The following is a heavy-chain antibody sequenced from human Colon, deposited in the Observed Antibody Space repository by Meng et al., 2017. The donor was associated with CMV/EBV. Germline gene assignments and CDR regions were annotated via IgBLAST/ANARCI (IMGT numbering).Heavy chain of an antibody. CDR1: GLAFSSYE. J-gene: IGHJ5*02. Sequence: SLKISCQASGLAFSSYEMHWVRQAPGKGLEWGAYIGSAGGDRYYADSVKGRFTISRHNAQRSLYLEMNSLSGDDTAVYYCARDLISGTYSGYESDLGPWGQGTLVTVSS. D-gene: IGHD5-12*01. V-gene: IGHV3-48*03. CDR2: IGSAGGDR. CDR3: ARDLISGTYSGYESDLGP.